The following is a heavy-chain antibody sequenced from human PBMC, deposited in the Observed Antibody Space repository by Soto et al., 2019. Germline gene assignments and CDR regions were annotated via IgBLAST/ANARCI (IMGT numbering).Heavy chain of an antibody. CDR1: GDTFNFYT. CDR3: ATFYGSGSRPFDS. D-gene: IGHD3-10*01. J-gene: IGHJ4*02. V-gene: IGHV1-69*02. CDR2: IIPMVGMS. Sequence: QVQLVQSGAEVKKPGSSVKVSCKASGDTFNFYTFSWVRQAPGQGLEWMGRIIPMVGMSNYAQKFQGRVTIIADRSTYTPYMQLSSLRSEDTALYYCATFYGSGSRPFDSWGQGTPVTVSS.